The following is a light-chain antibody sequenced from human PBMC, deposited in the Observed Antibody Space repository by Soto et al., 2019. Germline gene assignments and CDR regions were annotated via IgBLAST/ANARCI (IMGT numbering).Light chain of an antibody. Sequence: EIVLTQSPVTLPLSPGERATLSCRASQSVSTYLAWYQQKPGRAPRLLIYDASSSATGIPARFSGSGSGTDFTLTISSLEPEDFAVYYCQQRSNWPSTFGGGTKVEIK. CDR3: QQRSNWPST. J-gene: IGKJ4*01. V-gene: IGKV3-11*01. CDR1: QSVSTY. CDR2: DAS.